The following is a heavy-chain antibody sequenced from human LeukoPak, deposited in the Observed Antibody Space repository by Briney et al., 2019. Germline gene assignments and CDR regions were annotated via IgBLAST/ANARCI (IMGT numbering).Heavy chain of an antibody. Sequence: KASETLSLTCSVSGGSMNSYYWSWIRQSPGKGLEWIGYIYYSGSTNYNPSLKSRVTISVDTSKNQFSLKLSSVTAADTAVYYCARHVWLQPFDYWGQGTLVTVPS. CDR1: GGSMNSYY. CDR3: ARHVWLQPFDY. J-gene: IGHJ4*02. CDR2: IYYSGST. V-gene: IGHV4-59*08. D-gene: IGHD3-9*01.